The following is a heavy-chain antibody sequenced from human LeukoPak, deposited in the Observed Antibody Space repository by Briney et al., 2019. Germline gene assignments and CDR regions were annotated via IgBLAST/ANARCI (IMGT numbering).Heavy chain of an antibody. J-gene: IGHJ5*02. CDR1: GYSFTSYW. V-gene: IGHV5-51*01. Sequence: KAGESLKISCKGSGYSFTSYWIGWVRQMPGKGLEWMGIIYPGDSDTRYSPSFQGQVTISADKSISTAYLQWSSLKASDTAMYYCARLAYYGSGSYYKSDWFDPWGQGTLVTVSS. D-gene: IGHD3-10*01. CDR2: IYPGDSDT. CDR3: ARLAYYGSGSYYKSDWFDP.